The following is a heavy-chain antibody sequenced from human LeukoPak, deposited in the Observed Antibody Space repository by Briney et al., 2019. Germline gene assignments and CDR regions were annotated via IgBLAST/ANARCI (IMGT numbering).Heavy chain of an antibody. CDR1: GFTFSNYA. CDR3: AKDMRFDWTPYYFDY. D-gene: IGHD3-9*01. CDR2: ISGSGGST. Sequence: GGSLRLSCAASGFTFSNYAMSWVRQAPGKGLEWVSAISGSGGSTYYADSVKGRFTISRDNSKNTLYLQMNSLGAEDTAVYYCAKDMRFDWTPYYFDYWGQGTLVTVSS. V-gene: IGHV3-23*01. J-gene: IGHJ4*02.